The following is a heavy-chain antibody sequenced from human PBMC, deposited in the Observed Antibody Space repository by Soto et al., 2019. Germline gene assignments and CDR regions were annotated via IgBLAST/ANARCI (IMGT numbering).Heavy chain of an antibody. J-gene: IGHJ5*02. CDR3: ARGGPPTSNWFDP. D-gene: IGHD1-26*01. Sequence: GGSLRLSCAASGVTFSSYWMHWVRQAPGKGLEWVSYIGIGSSTKYYADSVKGRFTISRDNAKNSLYLQMNSLRAEDTAVYYCARGGPPTSNWFDPWGQGTLVTVSS. CDR2: IGIGSSTK. CDR1: GVTFSSYW. V-gene: IGHV3-48*01.